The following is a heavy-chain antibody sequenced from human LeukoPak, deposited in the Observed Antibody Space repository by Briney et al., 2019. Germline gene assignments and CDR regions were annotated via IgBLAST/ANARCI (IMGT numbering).Heavy chain of an antibody. CDR1: GGSISSSSYY. D-gene: IGHD2-8*02. J-gene: IGHJ4*02. CDR2: IYYSGST. CDR3: ARRPGGHIDY. V-gene: IGHV4-39*01. Sequence: TSETLSLTCTVSGGSISSSSYYWGWIRQPPGKGLEWIGSIYYSGSTYYNPSLKSRVTISVDTSKNQFSLKLSSVTAADTAVYYCARRPGGHIDYWGQGTLVTVSS.